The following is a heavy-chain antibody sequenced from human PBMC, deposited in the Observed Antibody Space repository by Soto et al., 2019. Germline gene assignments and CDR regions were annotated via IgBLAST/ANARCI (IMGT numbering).Heavy chain of an antibody. CDR3: ARVGPDYDFWSGYYGYYYGMDV. J-gene: IGHJ6*02. Sequence: SETLSLTCTVSGGSISSGDYYWSWIRQPPGKGLEWIGYIYYSGNTYYNPSLKSRVTISVDTSKNQFSLKLSSVTAADTAVYYCARVGPDYDFWSGYYGYYYGMDVWGQGTTVTVSS. V-gene: IGHV4-30-4*01. D-gene: IGHD3-3*01. CDR1: GGSISSGDYY. CDR2: IYYSGNT.